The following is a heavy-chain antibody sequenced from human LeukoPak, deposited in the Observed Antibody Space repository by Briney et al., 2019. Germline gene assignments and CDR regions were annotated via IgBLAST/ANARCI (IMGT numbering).Heavy chain of an antibody. CDR1: GYSISSSNW. Sequence: PSDTLSLTCAVSGYSISSSNWWGWSRQPPGKGREWIGYIYYSGSTYYNPSLKSRVTMSVDTSKNQFSLKLSSVTAVDTAVYYCARSGGSGSYFDYWGQGTLVTVSS. CDR3: ARSGGSGSYFDY. D-gene: IGHD3-10*01. V-gene: IGHV4-28*01. CDR2: IYYSGST. J-gene: IGHJ4*02.